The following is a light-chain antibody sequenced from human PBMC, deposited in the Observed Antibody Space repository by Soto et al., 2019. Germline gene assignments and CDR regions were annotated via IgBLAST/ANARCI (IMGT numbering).Light chain of an antibody. CDR1: QGISSW. V-gene: IGKV1-12*01. Sequence: DIQMTPSPSTLARSVGDGVTINCRASQGISSWLAWYQQKPGKAPKLLIYAASSLQSGVPSRFSGSGSGTDFTLTISSLQPEDFAIYYCQQANSFPLTFGGGTKVDIK. J-gene: IGKJ4*01. CDR2: AAS. CDR3: QQANSFPLT.